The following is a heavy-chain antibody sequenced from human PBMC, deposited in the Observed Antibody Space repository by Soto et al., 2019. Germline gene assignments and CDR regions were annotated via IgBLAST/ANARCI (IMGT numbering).Heavy chain of an antibody. V-gene: IGHV4-34*02. J-gene: IGHJ4*02. CDR2: INHSGTI. CDR3: ARSFRGVSLD. D-gene: IGHD3-10*01. CDR1: GGSFSYYY. Sequence: QVQLQQWGPGLLKPSETLSLTCSVNGGSFSYYYWCWIRQSPGKGLEWIGEINHSGTINFNPSLTSRLTISIDTSENQFSLTLRSVTAADTAIYYCARSFRGVSLDWGQGTLVTVSS.